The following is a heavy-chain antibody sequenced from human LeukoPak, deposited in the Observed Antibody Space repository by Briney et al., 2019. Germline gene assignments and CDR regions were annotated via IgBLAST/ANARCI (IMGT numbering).Heavy chain of an antibody. Sequence: PGRSLRLSCAASGFTFSTYPFHWVRQAPGKGLEWVAVISPDRTYTYYADAVKGRFTISRDNSENALSLQMNSLRGDGTAVYYCANLYSGSPSDAFDVWGQGTMVTVSS. CDR3: ANLYSGSPSDAFDV. CDR1: GFTFSTYP. CDR2: ISPDRTYT. V-gene: IGHV3-30*04. D-gene: IGHD1-26*01. J-gene: IGHJ3*01.